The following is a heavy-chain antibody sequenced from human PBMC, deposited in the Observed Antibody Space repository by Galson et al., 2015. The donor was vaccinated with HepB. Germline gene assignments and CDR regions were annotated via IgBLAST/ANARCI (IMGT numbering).Heavy chain of an antibody. CDR3: ATYDRGAFHL. J-gene: IGHJ3*01. D-gene: IGHD3-3*01. Sequence: SLRLSCAASGFTFSDYYMSWIRQAPGKGLEWISYITSTSRTVWYADSVKGRFTISRDNTGDSLFLEINSLRVDDTAVYCCATYDRGAFHLWGQGTTVTVS. CDR1: GFTFSDYY. V-gene: IGHV3-11*01. CDR2: ITSTSRTV.